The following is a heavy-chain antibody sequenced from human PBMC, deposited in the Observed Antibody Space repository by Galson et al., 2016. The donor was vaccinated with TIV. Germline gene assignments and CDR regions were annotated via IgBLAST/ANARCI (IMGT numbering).Heavy chain of an antibody. CDR3: AKEGYSYRLS. V-gene: IGHV4-4*07. Sequence: SETLSLTCTVSGGSVTSSHWSWIRQPAGKGLEWIGRVYPSGNTNYSPSLKSRVTMSLDTSKNQFSLNLMSVTAADTAVYHCAKEGYSYRLSWGQGILVTVSS. CDR2: VYPSGNT. J-gene: IGHJ4*02. D-gene: IGHD5-18*01. CDR1: GGSVTSSH.